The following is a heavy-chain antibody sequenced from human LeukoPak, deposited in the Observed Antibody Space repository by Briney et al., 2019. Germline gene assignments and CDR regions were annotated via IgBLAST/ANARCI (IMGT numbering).Heavy chain of an antibody. CDR3: ARELSSSWSYYYYGMDV. CDR2: IYTSGST. Sequence: PSETLSLTCTVSGGSISSGSYYWSWIRQPAGKGLEWIGRIYTSGSTNYNPSLKSRVTISVDTSKNQFSLKLSSVTAADTAAYYCARELSSSWSYYYYGMDVWGQGTTVTVSS. D-gene: IGHD6-13*01. CDR1: GGSISSGSYY. V-gene: IGHV4-61*02. J-gene: IGHJ6*02.